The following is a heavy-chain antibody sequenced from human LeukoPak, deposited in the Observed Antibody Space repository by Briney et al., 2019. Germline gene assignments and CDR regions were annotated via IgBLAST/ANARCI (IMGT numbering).Heavy chain of an antibody. CDR1: GGSISTYY. CDR3: ARRVATKPKYCFDY. D-gene: IGHD5-24*01. CDR2: IYYSGNT. V-gene: IGHV4-59*08. Sequence: SETLSLTCTVSGGSISTYYWTWIRQPPGKGLEWIGYIYYSGNTNYSPPLKSRVTISLDTSKNQFSLKLSSVAAADTAVYYCARRVATKPKYCFDYWGQGSLVTVSS. J-gene: IGHJ4*02.